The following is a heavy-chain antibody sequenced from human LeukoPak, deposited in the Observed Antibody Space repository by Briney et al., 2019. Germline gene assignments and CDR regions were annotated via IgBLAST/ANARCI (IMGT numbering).Heavy chain of an antibody. D-gene: IGHD6-19*01. V-gene: IGHV3-9*01. Sequence: GGPLRLSCAASGFTFDDYAMHWVRQAPGKGLEWVSGISWNSGSIGYADSVKGRFTISRDNSKNTLYLQMNSLRAEDTALYYCTKDSAVAGALVDYWGQGALVTVSS. CDR1: GFTFDDYA. CDR2: ISWNSGSI. J-gene: IGHJ4*02. CDR3: TKDSAVAGALVDY.